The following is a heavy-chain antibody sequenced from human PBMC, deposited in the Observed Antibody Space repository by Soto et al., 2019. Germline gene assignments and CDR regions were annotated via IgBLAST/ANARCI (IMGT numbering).Heavy chain of an antibody. J-gene: IGHJ3*02. CDR2: TYYRSKWYN. CDR1: GGRVSCNSSA. CDR3: ARAMGIAPPFDI. Sequence: QTLSLTRAISGGRVSCNSSALEWKRDSPSRGLKWLGRTYYRSKWYNDYAVSVKSRITINPDTSKNQFSLQLNSVTPEDTAVYYCARAMGIAPPFDIWGQGTMVTVSS. D-gene: IGHD6-13*01. V-gene: IGHV6-1*01.